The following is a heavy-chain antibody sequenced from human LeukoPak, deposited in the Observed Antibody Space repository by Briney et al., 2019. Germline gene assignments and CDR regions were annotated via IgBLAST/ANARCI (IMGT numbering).Heavy chain of an antibody. CDR1: GGSVSSGSYY. J-gene: IGHJ6*02. D-gene: IGHD2-8*01. CDR2: IYYSGST. Sequence: SETLSLTCTVSGGSVSSGSYYWSWIRQPPGKGLEWIGYIYYSGSTNYNPSLKSRVTISVDTSKNQFSLKLSSVTAADTAVYYCARDQGAYAIHPYGMDVWGQGTTVTVSS. CDR3: ARDQGAYAIHPYGMDV. V-gene: IGHV4-61*01.